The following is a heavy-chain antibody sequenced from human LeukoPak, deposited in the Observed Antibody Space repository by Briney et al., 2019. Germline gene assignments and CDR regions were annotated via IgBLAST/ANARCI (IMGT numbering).Heavy chain of an antibody. D-gene: IGHD2-2*02. CDR1: GYTFTSYG. CDR3: ARDALIYCSSTSCYRVLDY. J-gene: IGHJ4*02. V-gene: IGHV1-18*01. CDR2: ISAYNGNT. Sequence: ASVKVSCKASGYTFTSYGISWVRQAPGQGLEWMGWISAYNGNTNYAQKLQGRVTMTTDTSTSTAYMELRSLRSDDTAVYYCARDALIYCSSTSCYRVLDYWGQGPLVTVSS.